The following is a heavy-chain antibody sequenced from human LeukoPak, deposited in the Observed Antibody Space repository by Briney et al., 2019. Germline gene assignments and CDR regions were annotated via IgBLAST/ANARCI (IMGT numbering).Heavy chain of an antibody. CDR3: ARDGSGSYYPNWFDL. CDR2: ISAYNGNT. J-gene: IGHJ5*02. V-gene: IGHV1-18*04. Sequence: ASVKVSCKASGYTFTSYDINWVRQAPGQGLEWMGWISAYNGNTIYAQKLQGRVTMTTDTFTSTAYMELRSLRSDDTAVYYCARDGSGSYYPNWFDLWGQGTLVTVSS. CDR1: GYTFTSYD. D-gene: IGHD3-10*01.